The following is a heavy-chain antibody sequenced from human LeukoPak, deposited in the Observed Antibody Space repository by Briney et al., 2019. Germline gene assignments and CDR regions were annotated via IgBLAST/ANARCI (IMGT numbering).Heavy chain of an antibody. Sequence: ASVKVSCEASGYIFTDYYIHWVRQAPGRGLEGMGWINPNTGATNYLQKFQGWVIVTRDTYISTAYMDGRRLISDDTAVYFCARDAPFIVVVPAAKLNYMAVWGKGTTVTVSS. CDR2: INPNTGAT. D-gene: IGHD2-2*01. J-gene: IGHJ6*03. CDR1: GYIFTDYY. V-gene: IGHV1-2*04. CDR3: ARDAPFIVVVPAAKLNYMAV.